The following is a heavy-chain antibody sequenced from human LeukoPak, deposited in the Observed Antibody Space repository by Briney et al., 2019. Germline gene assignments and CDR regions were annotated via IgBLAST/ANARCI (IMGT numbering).Heavy chain of an antibody. CDR1: GGSISSYY. J-gene: IGHJ5*02. V-gene: IGHV4-4*07. CDR2: IYTSGST. CDR3: ARDITIFGVAPQNWFDP. D-gene: IGHD3-3*01. Sequence: SETLPLTCTVSGGSISSYYWSWIRQPAGKGLEWIGRIYTSGSTNYNPSLKSRVTMSVDTSKNQFSLKLSSVTAADTAVYYCARDITIFGVAPQNWFDPWGQGTLVTVSP.